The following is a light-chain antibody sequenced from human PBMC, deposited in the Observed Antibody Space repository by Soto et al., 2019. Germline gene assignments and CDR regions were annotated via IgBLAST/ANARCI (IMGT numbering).Light chain of an antibody. Sequence: AIRMTQSPSSLSASTGDRVTITCRASQGISSYLAWYQQKPGKAPKLLIYAASTLQSGVPSRFSGSGSGKDFTLTISCLQSEDFATYYCQQFYSYPITFGQGTGMEIK. CDR2: AAS. CDR3: QQFYSYPIT. V-gene: IGKV1-8*01. CDR1: QGISSY. J-gene: IGKJ5*01.